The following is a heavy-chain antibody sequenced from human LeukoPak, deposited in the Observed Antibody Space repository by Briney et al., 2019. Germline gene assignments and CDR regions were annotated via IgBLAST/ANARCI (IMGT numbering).Heavy chain of an antibody. D-gene: IGHD3-22*01. Sequence: SGGSLRLSCAASGFTFSSYAMSWVRQAPGKGLEWVSAISGSGGSTYYADSVKGRFTISRDNSKNTLYLQMNSLRAEDTAVYYCAKLWRDSTYYYDSSGYYYDYWGQGTLVTVSS. V-gene: IGHV3-23*01. CDR1: GFTFSSYA. CDR3: AKLWRDSTYYYDSSGYYYDY. J-gene: IGHJ4*02. CDR2: ISGSGGST.